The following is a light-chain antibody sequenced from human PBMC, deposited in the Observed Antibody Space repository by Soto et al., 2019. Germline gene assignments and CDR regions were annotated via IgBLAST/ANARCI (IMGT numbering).Light chain of an antibody. CDR2: LTS. CDR1: QSISTY. V-gene: IGKV1-39*01. Sequence: DIQMTQSPSSLSASVGDRVTITCRASQSISTYLNWIQQKPGRAPKLLIYLTSTLQSGFPSRFSGSGSGTDFTLTISSLQPEDFTTYYCQQSSTTPWTFGQGTKVDVK. J-gene: IGKJ1*01. CDR3: QQSSTTPWT.